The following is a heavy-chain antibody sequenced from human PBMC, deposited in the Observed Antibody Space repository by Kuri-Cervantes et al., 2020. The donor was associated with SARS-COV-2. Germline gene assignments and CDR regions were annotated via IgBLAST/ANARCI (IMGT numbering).Heavy chain of an antibody. CDR3: ARAKSIAAAGKHYFDY. Sequence: GSLRLSCTVSGGSISSSSYYWGWIRQPPGRGLEWIGSIYYSGSTYYNPSLKSRVTISVDTSKNQFSLKLSSVTAADTAVYYCARAKSIAAAGKHYFDYWGQGTLVTVSS. CDR1: GGSISSSSYY. CDR2: IYYSGST. D-gene: IGHD6-13*01. J-gene: IGHJ4*02. V-gene: IGHV4-39*07.